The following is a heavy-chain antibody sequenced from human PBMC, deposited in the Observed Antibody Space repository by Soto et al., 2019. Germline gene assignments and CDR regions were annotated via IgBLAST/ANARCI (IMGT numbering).Heavy chain of an antibody. CDR3: ARVSRNYHPEGYYYYYGMDV. CDR2: ISSSGSTI. D-gene: IGHD1-7*01. CDR1: GFTFSSYE. V-gene: IGHV3-48*03. J-gene: IGHJ6*02. Sequence: GGSLRLSCAASGFTFSSYEMNWVRQAPGKGLEWVSYISSSGSTIYYADSVKGRFTISRDNAKNSLYLQMNSLRAEDTAVYYCARVSRNYHPEGYYYYYGMDVWGQGTTVTVSS.